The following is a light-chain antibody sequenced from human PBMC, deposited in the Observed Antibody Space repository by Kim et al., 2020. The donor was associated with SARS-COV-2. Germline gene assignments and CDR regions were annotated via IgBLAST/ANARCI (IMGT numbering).Light chain of an antibody. Sequence: PGKTAKITCGGNNIGSKCLHWYQLKPGQAPVLVIYYDSVRPSGIPERFSGSNSGNTATLTISRVEAGDEADYYCQVWDSSSDHPVVFGGGTQLTVL. V-gene: IGLV3-21*04. CDR1: NIGSKC. J-gene: IGLJ2*01. CDR3: QVWDSSSDHPVV. CDR2: YDS.